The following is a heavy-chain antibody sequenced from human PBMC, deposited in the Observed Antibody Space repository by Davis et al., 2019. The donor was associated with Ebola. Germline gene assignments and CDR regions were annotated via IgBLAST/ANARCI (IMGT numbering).Heavy chain of an antibody. CDR2: INHSGST. V-gene: IGHV4-34*01. Sequence: PSETLSLTCAVYGGSFSGYYWSWIRQPPGKGLEWIGEINHSGSTNYNPSLKSRVTISVDTSKNQFSLKLSSVTAADTALYYCARTVEYSGYDDYHYYYMDVWGKGTTVTVSS. J-gene: IGHJ6*03. D-gene: IGHD5-12*01. CDR1: GGSFSGYY. CDR3: ARTVEYSGYDDYHYYYMDV.